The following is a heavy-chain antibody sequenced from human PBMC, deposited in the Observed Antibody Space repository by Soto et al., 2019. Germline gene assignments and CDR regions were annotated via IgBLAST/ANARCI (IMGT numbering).Heavy chain of an antibody. J-gene: IGHJ4*02. CDR1: GFTFSSYG. D-gene: IGHD4-4*01. Sequence: GGSLRLSCAASGFTFSSYGMHWVRQAPGKGLEWVAVIWYDGSNKYYADSVKGRFTISRDNSKNTLYLQMNSLRAEDTAVYYCARRHDYSNTLDYWGQGTLVTVSS. CDR2: IWYDGSNK. V-gene: IGHV3-33*01. CDR3: ARRHDYSNTLDY.